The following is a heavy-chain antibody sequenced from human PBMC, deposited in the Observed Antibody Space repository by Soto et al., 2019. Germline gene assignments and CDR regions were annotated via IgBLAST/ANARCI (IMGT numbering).Heavy chain of an antibody. D-gene: IGHD3-22*01. CDR3: ARGDSYDRRFDS. CDR1: GFSFSSSW. CDR2: IKEDGSEK. Sequence: GGSLRLSCAASGFSFSSSWMNWVRQAPGKGLEWVADIKEDGSEKYYVDSLKGRFTISRDNAKNSLYLQMNSLRAEDTAVYYCARGDSYDRRFDSWGQGTLVTVSS. V-gene: IGHV3-7*03. J-gene: IGHJ4*02.